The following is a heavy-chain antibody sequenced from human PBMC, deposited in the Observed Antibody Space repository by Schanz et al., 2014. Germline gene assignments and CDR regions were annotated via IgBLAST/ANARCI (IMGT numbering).Heavy chain of an antibody. J-gene: IGHJ4*02. CDR2: ISASGGDT. Sequence: QVQLVESGGGLVKPGGSLRLSCAASGFTFSDNFMSWIRQAPGKGLEWVSTISASGGDTLYADSVKGRFTISRDNAKNTLYLQMNSLRAEDTAVYYCVRDTDYHFDYWGQGTLVTVSS. CDR3: VRDTDYHFDY. V-gene: IGHV3-11*06. CDR1: GFTFSDNF. D-gene: IGHD4-17*01.